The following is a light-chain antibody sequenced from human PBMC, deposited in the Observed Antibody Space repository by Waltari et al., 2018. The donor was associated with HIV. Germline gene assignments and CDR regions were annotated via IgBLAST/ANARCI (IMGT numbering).Light chain of an antibody. CDR3: CSYTNMDTWE. J-gene: IGLJ3*02. CDR2: DVD. CDR1: SSDVGGYEF. Sequence: QSALTQPASMSGAPGQSITLSCTGSSSDVGGYEFVSWYQQHPGKAPRLMIYDVDNRPSGISLRFSGSKCCNTASLTISGLQAEYEADYYCCSYTNMDTWEFGGGTKLTVL. V-gene: IGLV2-14*03.